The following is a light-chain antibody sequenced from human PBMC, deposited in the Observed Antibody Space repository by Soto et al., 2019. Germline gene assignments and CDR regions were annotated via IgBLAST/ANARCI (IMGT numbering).Light chain of an antibody. J-gene: IGKJ2*01. CDR3: QQYHNWPPQYT. Sequence: EIVMTQSPATLSVSPGERATLSCRASQTISRNLAWYQQKPGQAPRLLIHGASTRSAGVPARFSGSGSGTEVTLTITSLQSEDFAVYYCQQYHNWPPQYTFGQGTQLQIK. CDR1: QTISRN. V-gene: IGKV3-15*01. CDR2: GAS.